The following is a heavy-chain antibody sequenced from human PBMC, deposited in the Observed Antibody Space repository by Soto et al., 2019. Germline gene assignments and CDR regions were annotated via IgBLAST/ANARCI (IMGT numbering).Heavy chain of an antibody. CDR1: GGYISMYY. D-gene: IGHD3-10*01. CDR3: ARVWGGAFDI. CDR2: IYYSGST. J-gene: IGHJ3*02. V-gene: IGHV4-59*01. Sequence: QVQLQESGPGLVKPSETLSLTCTVSGGYISMYYWSWIRQPPGKGLEWIGYIYYSGSTNYNPSRKSRVTIAVDTSKNQFSLQLSSVTAADTAVYYCARVWGGAFDIWGQGTMVTVSS.